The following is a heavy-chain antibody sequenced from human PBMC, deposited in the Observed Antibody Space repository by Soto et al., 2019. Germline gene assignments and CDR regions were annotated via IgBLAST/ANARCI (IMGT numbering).Heavy chain of an antibody. CDR1: GDSVSSNSAA. D-gene: IGHD5-12*01. J-gene: IGHJ4*02. CDR2: TYYRSKWYN. Sequence: SQTLSLTCAISGDSVSSNSAAWNWIRQSPSRGLEWLGRTYYRSKWYNDYAVSVKSQITINPDTSKNQFSLQLNSVTPEDTAVYYRARVRGYSGYDWVSPSYYFDYWGQGTLVTVSS. CDR3: ARVRGYSGYDWVSPSYYFDY. V-gene: IGHV6-1*01.